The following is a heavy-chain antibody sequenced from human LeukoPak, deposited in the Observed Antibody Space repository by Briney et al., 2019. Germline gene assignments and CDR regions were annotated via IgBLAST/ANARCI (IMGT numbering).Heavy chain of an antibody. Sequence: PSETLSLTCTVSGDSIRSSIYYWGWIRQPPGKGLEWIASTSYRGSAFYNPSLRSRVTISVDTSKNQFSLRLNSVTAADTAVYYCAREKERQLWIDYWGQGTLVTVSS. V-gene: IGHV4-39*07. CDR2: TSYRGSA. CDR3: AREKERQLWIDY. J-gene: IGHJ4*02. CDR1: GDSIRSSIYY. D-gene: IGHD5-18*01.